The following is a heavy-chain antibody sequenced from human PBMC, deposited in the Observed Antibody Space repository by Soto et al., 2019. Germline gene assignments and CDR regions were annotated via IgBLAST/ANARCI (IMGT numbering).Heavy chain of an antibody. J-gene: IGHJ4*02. CDR1: GYTLEEFG. CDR3: AREYCHSGRCYGVDY. CDR2: ISSYNDDT. V-gene: IGHV1-18*01. Sequence: GASVKVSCKASGYTLEEFGISWVRQAPGQGFEWMGWISSYNDDTKYTQKLQGRITMTTDTSTGTAYMEVRRLRSDDTAVYYCAREYCHSGRCYGVDYWGQGTLVTVSS. D-gene: IGHD1-26*01.